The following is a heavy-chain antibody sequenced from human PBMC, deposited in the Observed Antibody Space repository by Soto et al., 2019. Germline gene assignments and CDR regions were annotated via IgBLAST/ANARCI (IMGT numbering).Heavy chain of an antibody. J-gene: IGHJ3*02. CDR2: IYPGDSDT. V-gene: IGHV5-51*01. CDR1: GYSFTSYW. D-gene: IGHD3-22*01. CDR3: AMPIDSCGHDAFDI. Sequence: GESLKISCKGSGYSFTSYWIGWVRQMPGKGLEWMGIIYPGDSDTRYRPSFQGQVTISADKSLSTAYLQWSSLNASDTAMYYCAMPIDSCGHDAFDIWGQGTMVTVSS.